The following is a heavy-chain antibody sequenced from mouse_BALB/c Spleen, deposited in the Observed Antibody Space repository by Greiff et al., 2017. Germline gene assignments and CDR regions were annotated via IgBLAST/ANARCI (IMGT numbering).Heavy chain of an antibody. V-gene: IGHV10-1*02. Sequence: EVQGVESGGGLVQPKGSLKLSCAASGFTFNTYAMNWVRQAPGKGLEWVARIRSKSNNYATYYADSVKDRFTISRDDSQSMLYLQMNNLKTEDTAMYYCVRQGLGVAYWGQGTLVTVSA. D-gene: IGHD3-3*01. CDR1: GFTFNTYA. CDR3: VRQGLGVAY. CDR2: IRSKSNNYAT. J-gene: IGHJ3*01.